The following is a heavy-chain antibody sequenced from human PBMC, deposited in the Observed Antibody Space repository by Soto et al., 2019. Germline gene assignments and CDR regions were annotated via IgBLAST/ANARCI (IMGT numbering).Heavy chain of an antibody. CDR3: ARAHGFWAGRQQPFDS. V-gene: IGHV4-34*01. Sequence: PSETLSLTCAVSGGSIRGFYWTWIRQSPGKGLEWLGDINHVGITNYNPSLKSRVSIPVDTSKSQFSLKLSSVTAADTAVYYCARAHGFWAGRQQPFDSWGQGTLVTVSS. D-gene: IGHD6-19*01. CDR1: GGSIRGFY. CDR2: INHVGIT. J-gene: IGHJ4*02.